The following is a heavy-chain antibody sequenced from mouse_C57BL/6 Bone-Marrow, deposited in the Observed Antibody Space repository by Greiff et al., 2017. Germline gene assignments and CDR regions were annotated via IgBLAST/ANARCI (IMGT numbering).Heavy chain of an antibody. CDR2: IHPSDSDT. J-gene: IGHJ3*01. Sequence: VQLQQPGAELVKPGASVKVSCKASGYTFTSYWMHWVKQRPGQGLEWIGRIHPSDSDTNYNQKFKGKATLTVDKSSSTAYLQLNSLTSEYAAVYYCAIWYFSSPAYWGQGTLVTVSA. CDR3: AIWYFSSPAY. V-gene: IGHV1-74*01. D-gene: IGHD2-5*01. CDR1: GYTFTSYW.